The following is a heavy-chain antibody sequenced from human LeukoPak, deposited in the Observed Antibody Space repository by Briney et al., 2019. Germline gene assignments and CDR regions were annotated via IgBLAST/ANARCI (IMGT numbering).Heavy chain of an antibody. CDR1: GFTFSSYS. Sequence: GGSLRLSCAASGFTFSSYSMNWVRQAPGKGLEWVSSISSSSSYIYYADSVKGRFTISRDNAKNSLYLQMNSLRAEDTAVYYCARGGYSSSSRLDYWGQGTLVTASS. CDR3: ARGGYSSSSRLDY. D-gene: IGHD6-13*01. J-gene: IGHJ4*02. V-gene: IGHV3-21*01. CDR2: ISSSSSYI.